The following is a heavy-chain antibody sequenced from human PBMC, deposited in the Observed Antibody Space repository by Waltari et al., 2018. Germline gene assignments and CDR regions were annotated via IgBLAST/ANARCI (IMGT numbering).Heavy chain of an antibody. CDR1: GFPFSDHY. CDR2: TKNKANSHIT. Sequence: EVQLVESGGGLVQPGGSLRLSCVASGFPFSDHYMDWVRQGPGNGHEWVSRTKNKANSHITDYAASVKGRFIGSRDDSKNSLYLQMNNLKTEDTAVYYCARDTAAALDSWGQGTLVTVSS. CDR3: ARDTAAALDS. J-gene: IGHJ4*02. D-gene: IGHD2-2*01. V-gene: IGHV3-72*01.